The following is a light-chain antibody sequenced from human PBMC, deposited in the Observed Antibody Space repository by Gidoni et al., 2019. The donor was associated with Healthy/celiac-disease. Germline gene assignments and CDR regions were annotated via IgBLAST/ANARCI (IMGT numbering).Light chain of an antibody. CDR2: DAS. Sequence: DIQMTQSPSTLSASVGDRVTITCRASQSISSWLAWYQQKPGKAPKLLIYDASSLESGVPSRFSGSGSGTEFTLTISSLQPDDFATYYCQQYNILWTFXQXTKVEIK. CDR1: QSISSW. V-gene: IGKV1-5*01. J-gene: IGKJ1*01. CDR3: QQYNILWT.